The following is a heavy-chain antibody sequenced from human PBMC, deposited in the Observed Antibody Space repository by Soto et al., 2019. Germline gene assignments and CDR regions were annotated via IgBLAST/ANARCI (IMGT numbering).Heavy chain of an antibody. J-gene: IGHJ5*01. V-gene: IGHV3-74*01. CDR3: ARHVPHIWFDS. CDR2: INRDANDI. CDR1: RGAFGDYW. D-gene: IGHD3-10*02. Sequence: EVQLVESGGGLVQPGGSLRLSCEASRGAFGDYWMHWVRQAPGKGLVWVSRINRDANDIIYADSVKGRFTASRDNAKNMLFLQMISLRVEDTAVYYCARHVPHIWFDSWGQGTLVTVSS.